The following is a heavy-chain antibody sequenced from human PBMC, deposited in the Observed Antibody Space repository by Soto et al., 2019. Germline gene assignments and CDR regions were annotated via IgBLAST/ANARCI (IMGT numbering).Heavy chain of an antibody. Sequence: SETLSLTCTVSGGSISSGGYYWSWIRQHPGKGLEWIGYIYYSGSTYYNPSLKSRVTISVDTSKNQFSLKLSSVTAADTAVYYCAGLSDSSGYNFDYWGQGTLVTVSS. CDR1: GGSISSGGYY. CDR2: IYYSGST. D-gene: IGHD3-22*01. J-gene: IGHJ4*02. V-gene: IGHV4-31*03. CDR3: AGLSDSSGYNFDY.